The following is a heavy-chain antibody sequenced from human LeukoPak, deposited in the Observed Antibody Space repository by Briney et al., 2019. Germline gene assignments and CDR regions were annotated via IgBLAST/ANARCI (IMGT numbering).Heavy chain of an antibody. J-gene: IGHJ4*02. CDR3: ATDSGNGRILGLDY. D-gene: IGHD2-15*01. CDR1: GNTLTELS. Sequence: GASVKVSCKVSGNTLTELSMHWVRQAPGKGLEWMGGFDPEDGETIYAQKFQGRVTMTEDTSTDTAYMELSSLRSEDTAVYYCATDSGNGRILGLDYWGQGTLVTVSS. V-gene: IGHV1-24*01. CDR2: FDPEDGET.